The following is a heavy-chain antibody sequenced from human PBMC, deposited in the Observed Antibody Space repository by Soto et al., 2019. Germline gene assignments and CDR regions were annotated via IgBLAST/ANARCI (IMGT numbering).Heavy chain of an antibody. Sequence: ASVKVSCKASGYTFTGYAMHWVRQAPGQRLEWMGWINAGNGNTKYSQKFQGRVTITRDTSASTAYMELSSLRSEDTAVYYCARDPGYTYGYTWGQGTLLTVSS. J-gene: IGHJ5*02. CDR1: GYTFTGYA. V-gene: IGHV1-3*01. CDR3: ARDPGYTYGYT. CDR2: INAGNGNT. D-gene: IGHD5-18*01.